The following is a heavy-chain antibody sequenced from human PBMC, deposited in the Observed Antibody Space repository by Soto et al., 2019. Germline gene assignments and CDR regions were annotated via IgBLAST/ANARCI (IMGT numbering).Heavy chain of an antibody. CDR3: AKDDHDSSGYYYWGTYYYYGMDV. CDR1: GFTFDTYW. V-gene: IGHV3-23*01. J-gene: IGHJ6*02. Sequence: PGGSLRLSCAASGFTFDTYWMNWVRQAPGKGPEWVSAISGSGGSTYYADSVKGRFTISRDNSKNTLYLQMNSLRAEDTAVYYCAKDDHDSSGYYYWGTYYYYGMDVWGQGTTVTVSS. D-gene: IGHD3-22*01. CDR2: ISGSGGST.